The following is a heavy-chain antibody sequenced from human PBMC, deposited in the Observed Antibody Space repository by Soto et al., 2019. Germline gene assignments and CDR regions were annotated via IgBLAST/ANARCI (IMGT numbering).Heavy chain of an antibody. D-gene: IGHD4-17*01. CDR1: GFTFSSYS. Sequence: GGSLRLSCAASGFTFSSYSMNWVRQAPGKGLEWVSYISSSSSTIYYADSVKGRFPISRDNAKNSLYLQMNSLRAEDTAVYYCARIGRLRWGDYWGQGTLVTVSS. CDR2: ISSSSSTI. J-gene: IGHJ4*02. V-gene: IGHV3-48*01. CDR3: ARIGRLRWGDY.